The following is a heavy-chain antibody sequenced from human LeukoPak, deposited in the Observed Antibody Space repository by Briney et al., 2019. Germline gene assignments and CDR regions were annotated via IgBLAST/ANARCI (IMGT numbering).Heavy chain of an antibody. CDR3: ARDPGSYTSY. Sequence: GGSLRLSRAASGFTFSSYWMSWVRQAPGKGLEWVANIKQDGTEKYYADSVKGRFTISRDNARNSQYLQMNSLRVEDTAVYYCARDPGSYTSYWGQGTLVTVSS. CDR1: GFTFSSYW. J-gene: IGHJ4*02. V-gene: IGHV3-7*01. D-gene: IGHD1-26*01. CDR2: IKQDGTEK.